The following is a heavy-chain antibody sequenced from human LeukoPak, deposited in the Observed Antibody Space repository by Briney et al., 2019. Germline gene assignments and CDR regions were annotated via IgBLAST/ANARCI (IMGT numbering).Heavy chain of an antibody. V-gene: IGHV3-30*18. CDR1: GFTFSSYG. CDR3: AKDRRSVDTAMVFDY. Sequence: GGSLRLSCAASGFTFSSYGMHWVRQAPGKGLEWVAVISYDGSNKYYADSVKGRFTISRDNSKNTLYLQMNSLRAEDTAVYYCAKDRRSVDTAMVFDYWGQGTLVTVSS. D-gene: IGHD5-18*01. J-gene: IGHJ4*02. CDR2: ISYDGSNK.